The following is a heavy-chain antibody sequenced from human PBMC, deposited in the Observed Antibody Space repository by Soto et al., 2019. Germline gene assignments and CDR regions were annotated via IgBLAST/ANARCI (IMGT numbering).Heavy chain of an antibody. J-gene: IGHJ6*02. D-gene: IGHD4-17*01. Sequence: PGGSLRLSCAASGFTFSSYGMHWVRQAPGKGLEWVAVIWYDGSNKYYADSVKGRFTISRDNSKDTLYLQMNSLRAEDTAVYYCARDQDCFGDYVVSGMDVWGQGTTVTVSS. CDR2: IWYDGSNK. CDR3: ARDQDCFGDYVVSGMDV. CDR1: GFTFSSYG. V-gene: IGHV3-33*01.